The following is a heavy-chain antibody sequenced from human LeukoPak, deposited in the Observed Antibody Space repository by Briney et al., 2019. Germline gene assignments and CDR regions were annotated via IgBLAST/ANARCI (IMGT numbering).Heavy chain of an antibody. J-gene: IGHJ4*02. CDR2: ISPYNGDT. D-gene: IGHD1-7*01. CDR3: ARDPGVTGSTYFFDY. CDR1: GYTFTNYG. Sequence: ASVKVSCKASGYTFTNYGINWVRQAPGQGLEWMGWISPYNGDTNYAQNLQGRVTMTTDTSTTTAYMELRSLRSDDTAVYYCARDPGVTGSTYFFDYWGQGTLVTVSS. V-gene: IGHV1-18*01.